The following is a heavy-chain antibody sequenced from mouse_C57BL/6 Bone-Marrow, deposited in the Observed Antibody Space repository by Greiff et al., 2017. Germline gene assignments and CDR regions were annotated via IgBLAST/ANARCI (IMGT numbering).Heavy chain of an antibody. Sequence: VQLKESGAELARPGASVKLSCKASGYTFTSYGISWVKQRTGQGLEWIGEIYPRSGNTYYTEKFKGKATLAADKSSSTAYMELRSLTSEDSAVYFCARSDYGNPYAMDYWGQGTSVTVSS. CDR3: ARSDYGNPYAMDY. J-gene: IGHJ4*01. CDR1: GYTFTSYG. V-gene: IGHV1-81*01. D-gene: IGHD2-1*01. CDR2: IYPRSGNT.